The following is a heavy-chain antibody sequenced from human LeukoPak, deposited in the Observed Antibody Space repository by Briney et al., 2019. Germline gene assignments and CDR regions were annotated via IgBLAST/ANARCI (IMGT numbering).Heavy chain of an antibody. J-gene: IGHJ4*02. CDR3: ARAGDRGIDY. Sequence: PGGSLRLSCAASGFTFSSYGMHWVRQAPGKGLEWVAVISYDGSNKYYADSVKGRFTISRDNAKNSLYLQMNSLRAEDTAVYYCARAGDRGIDYWGQGTLVTVSS. D-gene: IGHD3-10*01. V-gene: IGHV3-30*03. CDR1: GFTFSSYG. CDR2: ISYDGSNK.